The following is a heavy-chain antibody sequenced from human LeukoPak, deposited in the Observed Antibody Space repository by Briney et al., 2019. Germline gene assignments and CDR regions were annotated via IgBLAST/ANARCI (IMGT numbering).Heavy chain of an antibody. CDR2: INSDGSST. V-gene: IGHV3-74*01. CDR3: ATLAEGIAVAADGDY. J-gene: IGHJ4*02. Sequence: GGSLRFSCAASGFTFSSYWMHWVRQAPGKGLVWVSRINSDGSSTSYADSVKGRFTISRDNAKNTLYLQMNSLRAEDTAVYYCATLAEGIAVAADGDYWGQGTLVTVSS. D-gene: IGHD6-19*01. CDR1: GFTFSSYW.